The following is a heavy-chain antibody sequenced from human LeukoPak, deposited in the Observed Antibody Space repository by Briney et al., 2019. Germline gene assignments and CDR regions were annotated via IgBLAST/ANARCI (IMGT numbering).Heavy chain of an antibody. CDR1: VGSFSGYY. CDR2: INNSGST. V-gene: IGHV4-34*01. CDR3: ARGRGGYYYYYYMDV. D-gene: IGHD3-10*01. Sequence: SETLSLTCAVYVGSFSGYYWSWIRQPPGKGLEWNGEINNSGSTNYNPSLKSRVTISVDTSKNQFSLKLSSVTAADTAVYYCARGRGGYYYYYYMDVWGKGTTVTVSS. J-gene: IGHJ6*03.